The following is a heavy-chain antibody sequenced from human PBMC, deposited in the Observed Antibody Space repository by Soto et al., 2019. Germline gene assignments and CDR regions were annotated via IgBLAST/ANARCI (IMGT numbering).Heavy chain of an antibody. Sequence: SERMALTCTVSGGCINSRGYYWGWIRQPPGKGLEWIGTIYYSGSTYYNPSLKSRVTISVDTSKNQFSLKLSSVTAADTAVYYCARHRRDGSGSYYGFYDYWGQGTLVTVS. CDR1: GGCINSRGYY. V-gene: IGHV4-39*01. D-gene: IGHD3-10*01. J-gene: IGHJ4*02. CDR3: ARHRRDGSGSYYGFYDY. CDR2: IYYSGST.